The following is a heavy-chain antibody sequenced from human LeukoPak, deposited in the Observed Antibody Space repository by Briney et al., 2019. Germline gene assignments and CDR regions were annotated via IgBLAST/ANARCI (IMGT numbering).Heavy chain of an antibody. CDR1: GFTFSSYG. Sequence: GRFLRLSCAASGFTFSSYGMHWVRQAPGKGLEWVAVISHDARHIYYADSVKGRFTISRDNSKNTLYLQMNSLRPEDTAVYYCARGDHYDSSAYSYYFDYWGQGTLVAVSS. J-gene: IGHJ4*02. CDR3: ARGDHYDSSAYSYYFDY. CDR2: ISHDARHI. V-gene: IGHV3-30*19. D-gene: IGHD3-22*01.